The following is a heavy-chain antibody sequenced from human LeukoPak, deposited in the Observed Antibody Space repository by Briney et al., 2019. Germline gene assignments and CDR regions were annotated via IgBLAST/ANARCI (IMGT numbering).Heavy chain of an antibody. CDR3: ASLPLSYYGGNSHFDY. V-gene: IGHV4-39*01. D-gene: IGHD4-23*01. J-gene: IGHJ4*02. Sequence: PSETLSLTCTVSGGSISSSSYYWGWIRQPPGKGLEWIGSIYYSGSTYYNPSLKSRVTISVDTSKNQFSLKLSSVTAADTAVYYCASLPLSYYGGNSHFDYWGQGTLVTVSS. CDR1: GGSISSSSYY. CDR2: IYYSGST.